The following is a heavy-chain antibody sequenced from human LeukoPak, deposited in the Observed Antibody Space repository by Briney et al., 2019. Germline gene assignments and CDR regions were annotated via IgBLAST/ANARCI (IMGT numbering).Heavy chain of an antibody. D-gene: IGHD6-19*01. V-gene: IGHV4-39*01. Sequence: SSETLSLTCTVSGGSISSSRYYGGWIRQPPGKGLEWIGSKYYSGSTYYNPSLKNRVTISVDTSKNQFSLKLSSVTAADTAVYYCARNIAVAGRGDYMDVWGKGTTVTISS. CDR1: GGSISSSRYY. CDR3: ARNIAVAGRGDYMDV. J-gene: IGHJ6*03. CDR2: KYYSGST.